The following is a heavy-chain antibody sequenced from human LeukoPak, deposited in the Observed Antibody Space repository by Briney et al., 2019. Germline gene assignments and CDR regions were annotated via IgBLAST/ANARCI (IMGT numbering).Heavy chain of an antibody. CDR3: ARARPWLAYGYFDY. CDR1: GFTFSSYA. D-gene: IGHD6-19*01. J-gene: IGHJ4*02. Sequence: GSLRLSCAASGFTFSSYAMTWVRQPPGKGLEWIGEINHSGSTNYNPSLKSRVTISVDTSKNQFSLKLSSVTAADTAVYYCARARPWLAYGYFDYWGQGTLVTVSS. V-gene: IGHV4-34*01. CDR2: INHSGST.